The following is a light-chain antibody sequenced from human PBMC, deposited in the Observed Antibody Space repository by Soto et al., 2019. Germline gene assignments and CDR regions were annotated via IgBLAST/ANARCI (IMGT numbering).Light chain of an antibody. Sequence: DIVMTQSPDSLAVSLGERATINCKSSQSVLYSSNNKNYLAWYQQKPGQPPKVLIYWASTRESGVPDRFSGSWSRTDCTLTISSPQAEDVGVYYCQEYYSTPRLTFGGGTKVEIK. V-gene: IGKV4-1*01. CDR2: WAS. CDR1: QSVLYSSNNKNY. J-gene: IGKJ4*01. CDR3: QEYYSTPRLT.